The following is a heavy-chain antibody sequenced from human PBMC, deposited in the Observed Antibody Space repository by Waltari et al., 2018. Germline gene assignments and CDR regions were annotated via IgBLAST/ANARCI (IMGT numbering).Heavy chain of an antibody. V-gene: IGHV3-7*01. J-gene: IGHJ4*02. CDR2: IKEDGSEK. CDR1: GFPFSSYW. CDR3: ARISSTATRDS. D-gene: IGHD6-6*01. Sequence: EVQLVESGGGLVQPGGSLGLSCAAAGFPFSSYWMSWVRQAPGKGLEWVANIKEDGSEKSYVDSVKGRFTISRDNAKNSLSLQMNSLRAEDTAVYYCARISSTATRDSWGRGTLVTVSS.